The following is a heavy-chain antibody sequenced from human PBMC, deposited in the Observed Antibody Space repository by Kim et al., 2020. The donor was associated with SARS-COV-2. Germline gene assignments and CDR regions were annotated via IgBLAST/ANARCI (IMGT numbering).Heavy chain of an antibody. CDR1: GFTFGDYA. J-gene: IGHJ6*02. D-gene: IGHD1-7*01. CDR3: TRPGNWKYLIFLGYYYYGMDV. V-gene: IGHV3-49*04. CDR2: IRSKAYGGTT. Sequence: GGSLRLSCTASGFTFGDYAMRWVRQAPGKGLEWVGFIRSKAYGGTTEYAASVKGRFTISRDDSKSIAYLQMNSLKTEDTAVYYCTRPGNWKYLIFLGYYYYGMDVWGQGTTVTVSS.